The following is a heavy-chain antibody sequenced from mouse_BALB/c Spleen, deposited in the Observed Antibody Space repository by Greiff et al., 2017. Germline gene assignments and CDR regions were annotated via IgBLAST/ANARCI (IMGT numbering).Heavy chain of an antibody. V-gene: IGHV2-6-4*01. J-gene: IGHJ4*01. CDR3: ARDGYYGVDY. D-gene: IGHD2-3*01. CDR2: RWGGGST. CDR1: GFSLSRYS. Sequence: QVQLKESGPGLVAPSQSLSITCTVSGFSLSRYSVHWVRQPPGKGLEWLGMRWGGGSTDYNSALKSRLSISKDNSKSQVFLKMNSLQTDDTAMYYCARDGYYGVDYWGQGTSVTVSS.